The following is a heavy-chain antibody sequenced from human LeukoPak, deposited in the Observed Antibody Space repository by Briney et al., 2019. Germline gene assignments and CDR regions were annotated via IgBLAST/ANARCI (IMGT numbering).Heavy chain of an antibody. CDR2: IYTSEST. Sequence: SETLSLTCTVSGGSISTYYWSWIRQPAGKGLEWIGRIYTSESTNYNPSLKSRVTLSVDTSKNQFSLKLSSVTAADTAVYYCARGIYSYGGSVWGQGTLVTVSS. CDR1: GGSISTYY. V-gene: IGHV4-4*07. J-gene: IGHJ4*02. D-gene: IGHD5-18*01. CDR3: ARGIYSYGGSV.